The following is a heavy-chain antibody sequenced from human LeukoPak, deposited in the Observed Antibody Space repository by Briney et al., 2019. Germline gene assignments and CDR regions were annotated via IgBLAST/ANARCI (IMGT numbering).Heavy chain of an antibody. CDR3: AKDSGYTGYSSSWYLY. CDR2: ISYDGTNK. V-gene: IGHV3-30*04. J-gene: IGHJ4*02. D-gene: IGHD6-13*01. CDR1: GFSFTNFA. Sequence: GGSLRLSCAASGFSFTNFAIHWVHQAPGRGLEWVAVISYDGTNKNYADSVKGRFTISRDNSKNTVYLQMNSLRAEDTAVYYCAKDSGYTGYSSSWYLYWGQGTLVTVSS.